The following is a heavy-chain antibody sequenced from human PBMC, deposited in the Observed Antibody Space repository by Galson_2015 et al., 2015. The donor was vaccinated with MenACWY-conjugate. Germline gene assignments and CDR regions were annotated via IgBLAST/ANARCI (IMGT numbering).Heavy chain of an antibody. CDR3: ASPYCRSSSTSPFSHHFQY. V-gene: IGHV3-30*01. CDR1: GFTFSIYA. J-gene: IGHJ1*01. D-gene: IGHD2-2*01. Sequence: SLRLSCAASGFTFSIYAMHWVRQAPGKGLEWVAVMSYDGTIQYYADSVKGRFTISRDNSKNTLSLQMNSLRAEDTAVYYCASPYCRSSSTSPFSHHFQYWDPIPLATVSS. CDR2: MSYDGTIQ.